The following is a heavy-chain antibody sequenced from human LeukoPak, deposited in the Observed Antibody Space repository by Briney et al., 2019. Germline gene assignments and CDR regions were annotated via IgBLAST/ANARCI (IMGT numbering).Heavy chain of an antibody. CDR1: GGSISSSSYY. Sequence: SETLSLTCTVSGGSISSSSYYWGWIRQPPGKGLEWIGSIYYSGSTYYNPSLKSRVTISVDTSKNQVSLKLSSVTAADTAVYYCARRYYYGSGSSPLYWGQGTLVTVSS. D-gene: IGHD3-10*01. CDR2: IYYSGST. V-gene: IGHV4-39*01. J-gene: IGHJ4*02. CDR3: ARRYYYGSGSSPLY.